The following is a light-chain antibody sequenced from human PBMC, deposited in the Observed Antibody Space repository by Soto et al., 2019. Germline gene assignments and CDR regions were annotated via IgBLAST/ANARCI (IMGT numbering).Light chain of an antibody. CDR3: GTWDSSLSAYV. Sequence: QSVLPQPPSVSAAPGQKVTISCSGSSSNIGNHLVSWYQQFPGTAPKLLIYENNKRPSGIPDRFSGSKSGTSATLGITGIQTGDEADYYCGTWDSSLSAYVFGTGTKVTVL. J-gene: IGLJ1*01. CDR1: SSNIGNHL. CDR2: ENN. V-gene: IGLV1-51*02.